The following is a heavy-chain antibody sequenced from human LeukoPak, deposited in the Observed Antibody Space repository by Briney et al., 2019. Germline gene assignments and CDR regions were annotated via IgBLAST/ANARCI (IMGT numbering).Heavy chain of an antibody. CDR2: ISYDGSNK. J-gene: IGHJ4*02. CDR3: ARKLAGHYFDY. Sequence: PGRSLRLSCAASGFTFSSYAMHWVRQAPGKGLEWVAVISYDGSNKYYADPVKGRFTISRDNSKNTLYLQMNSLRAEDTAVYYCARKLAGHYFDYWGQGTLVTVSS. CDR1: GFTFSSYA. V-gene: IGHV3-30*01. D-gene: IGHD6-19*01.